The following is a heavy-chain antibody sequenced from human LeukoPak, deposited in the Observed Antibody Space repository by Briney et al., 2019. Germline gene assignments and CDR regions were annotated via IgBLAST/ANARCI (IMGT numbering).Heavy chain of an antibody. V-gene: IGHV4-59*01. CDR2: IYYSGST. D-gene: IGHD3-16*01. CDR1: GGSISSYY. CDR3: AGTDASGGPDFDY. Sequence: SETLSLTSTVSGGSISSYYWSWIRQPAGKGLEWIGYIYYSGSTNYNPSLKSRVTKSVDTSKNQFSLKLSSVTAADTAVYYCAGTDASGGPDFDYWGQGTLVTVSS. J-gene: IGHJ4*02.